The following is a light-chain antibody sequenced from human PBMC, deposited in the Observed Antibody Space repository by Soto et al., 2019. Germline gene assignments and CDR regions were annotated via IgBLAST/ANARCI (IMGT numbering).Light chain of an antibody. CDR2: EVS. CDR3: SSYTGSSTLV. V-gene: IGLV2-14*01. Sequence: QSVLTQPASVSGSPGQSITISCSGTSSDVGDYNYVSWYQQHPGKAPKLMIYEVSNRPSGVSNRFSGSKSGNTASLTISGLQAADEADYYCSSYTGSSTLVFGGGTKLTVL. CDR1: SSDVGDYNY. J-gene: IGLJ3*02.